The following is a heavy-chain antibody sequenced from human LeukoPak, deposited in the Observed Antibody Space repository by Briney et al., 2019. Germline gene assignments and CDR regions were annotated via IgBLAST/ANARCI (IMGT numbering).Heavy chain of an antibody. J-gene: IGHJ6*03. CDR3: AKGPYGDYGGDYFYYYMDV. CDR2: ISSSSSYI. CDR1: GFTFSSYS. V-gene: IGHV3-21*04. Sequence: AGGSLRLSCAASGFTFSSYSMNWVRQAPGKGLEWVSSISSSSSYIYYADSVKGRFTISRGNAKNSLYLQMNSLRSEDTAVYHCAKGPYGDYGGDYFYYYMDVWDKGTTVTVSS. D-gene: IGHD4-17*01.